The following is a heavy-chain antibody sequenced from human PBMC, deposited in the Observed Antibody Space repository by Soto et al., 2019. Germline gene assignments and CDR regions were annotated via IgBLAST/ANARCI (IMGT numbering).Heavy chain of an antibody. V-gene: IGHV1-8*01. D-gene: IGHD3-10*01. CDR2: MNPNSGNT. Sequence: AAVKLPCKASGGTFTIYDINWVRQATGQGLEWMGWMNPNSGNTGYAQKFQGRVTMTRNTSISTAYMELSSLRSEDTAVYYCARGRGGMDVWGQGTTVTVSS. CDR1: GGTFTIYD. CDR3: ARGRGGMDV. J-gene: IGHJ6*02.